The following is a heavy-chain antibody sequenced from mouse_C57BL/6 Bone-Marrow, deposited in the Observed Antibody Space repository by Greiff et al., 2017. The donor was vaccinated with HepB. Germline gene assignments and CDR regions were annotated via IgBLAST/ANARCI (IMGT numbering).Heavy chain of an antibody. CDR3: ARWSNYFDY. CDR1: GFTFTDYY. V-gene: IGHV7-3*01. Sequence: EVQVVESGGGLVQPGGSLSLSCAASGFTFTDYYMSWVRQPPGKALEWLGFIRNKANGYTTEYSASVKGRFTISRDNSQSILYLQMNALRAEDSATYYCARWSNYFDYWGQGTTLTVSS. CDR2: IRNKANGYTT. J-gene: IGHJ2*01. D-gene: IGHD5-1*01.